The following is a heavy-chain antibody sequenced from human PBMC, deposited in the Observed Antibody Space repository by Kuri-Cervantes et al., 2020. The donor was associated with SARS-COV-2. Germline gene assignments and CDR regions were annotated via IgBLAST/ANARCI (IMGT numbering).Heavy chain of an antibody. CDR2: IYYRGST. V-gene: IGHV4-39*01. CDR1: GGSISSSSYY. CDR3: ARLQRVVVPAASFDY. D-gene: IGHD2-2*01. J-gene: IGHJ4*02. Sequence: GSLRLSCTVSGGSISSSSYYWGWIRQPPGKGLEWIGSIYYRGSTYYNPSLKSRVTISVDTSKNQFSLKLSSVTAADTAVYYCARLQRVVVPAASFDYWGQGTLVTVSS.